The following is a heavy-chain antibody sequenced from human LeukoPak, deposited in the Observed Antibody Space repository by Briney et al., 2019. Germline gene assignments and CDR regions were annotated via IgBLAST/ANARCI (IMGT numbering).Heavy chain of an antibody. CDR2: ISYDGSNK. CDR3: ARALLRYFDWSPDNYYYYGMDV. D-gene: IGHD3-9*01. CDR1: GFTFSSYA. J-gene: IGHJ6*02. V-gene: IGHV3-30-3*01. Sequence: PGGSLRLSCAASGFTFSSYAMHWVRQAPGKRLEWVAVISYDGSNKYYADSVKGRFTISRDNSKNTLYLQMNSLRAEDTAVYYCARALLRYFDWSPDNYYYYGMDVWGQGTTVTVSS.